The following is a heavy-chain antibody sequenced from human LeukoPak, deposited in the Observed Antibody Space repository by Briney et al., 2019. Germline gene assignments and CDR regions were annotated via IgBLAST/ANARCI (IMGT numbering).Heavy chain of an antibody. V-gene: IGHV3-23*01. CDR2: ISGSGGST. CDR1: GFTFSSYA. CDR3: AKAPHDYGDYLAAFDI. D-gene: IGHD4-17*01. Sequence: GGSLRLSCAASGFTFSSYAMSWVRQAPGKGLEWASAISGSGGSTYYADSVKGRFTISRDNSKNTLYLQMNSLRAEDTAVYYCAKAPHDYGDYLAAFDIWGQGTMVTVSS. J-gene: IGHJ3*02.